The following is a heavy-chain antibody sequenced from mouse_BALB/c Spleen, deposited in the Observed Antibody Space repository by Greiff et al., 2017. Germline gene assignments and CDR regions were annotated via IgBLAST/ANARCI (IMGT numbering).Heavy chain of an antibody. J-gene: IGHJ4*01. Sequence: EVQLVESGPGLVKPSQSLSLTCSVTGYSITSGYYWNWIRQFPGNKLEWMGYISYDGSNNYNPSLKNRISITRDTSKNQFFLKLNSVTTEDTATYYCASDGYYYAMDYWGQGTSVTVSS. CDR2: ISYDGSN. CDR3: ASDGYYYAMDY. CDR1: GYSITSGYY. V-gene: IGHV3-6*02. D-gene: IGHD2-2*01.